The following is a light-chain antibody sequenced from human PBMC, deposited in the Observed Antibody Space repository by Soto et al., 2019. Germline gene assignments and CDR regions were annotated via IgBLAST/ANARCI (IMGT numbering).Light chain of an antibody. CDR1: QTISSW. CDR3: QHSTSYSEA. V-gene: IGKV1-5*03. CDR2: KAS. Sequence: IQLSQSPSSLSAAVGEGVTITCRASQTISSWLAWYQQKPGKVPKLLIYKASTLKSGVPSRFSGSGSGTEFTLTISSLQSDDFAAYFCQHSTSYSEAFGQGTKVDI. J-gene: IGKJ1*01.